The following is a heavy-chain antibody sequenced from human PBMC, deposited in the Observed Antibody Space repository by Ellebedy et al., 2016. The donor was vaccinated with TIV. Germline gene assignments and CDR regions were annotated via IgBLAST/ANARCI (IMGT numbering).Heavy chain of an antibody. J-gene: IGHJ3*01. CDR3: ARSGFSSSWDDAFDV. Sequence: GGSLRLXXTGNFSSFGMNWVRQAPGKGLEWVSSISSSSSYMYYADSVKGRFTVSRDNAKNSLYLEMISLRAEDAAVYYCARSGFSSSWDDAFDVWGQGTMVTVSS. CDR1: FSSFG. CDR2: ISSSSSYM. D-gene: IGHD6-13*01. V-gene: IGHV3-21*01.